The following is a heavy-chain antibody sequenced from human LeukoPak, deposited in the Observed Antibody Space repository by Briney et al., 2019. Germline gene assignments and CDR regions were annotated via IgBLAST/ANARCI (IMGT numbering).Heavy chain of an antibody. CDR1: GFTFSSYA. Sequence: GRSLRLSCAASGFTFSSYAMHWVRQAPGKGLEWVAVISYDGSNKYCADSVKGRFTISRDNSKNTLYLQMNSLRAEDTAVYYCARAEAFRQWLVPYSGYAFDIWGQGTMVTVSS. CDR2: ISYDGSNK. J-gene: IGHJ3*02. CDR3: ARAEAFRQWLVPYSGYAFDI. V-gene: IGHV3-30*03. D-gene: IGHD6-19*01.